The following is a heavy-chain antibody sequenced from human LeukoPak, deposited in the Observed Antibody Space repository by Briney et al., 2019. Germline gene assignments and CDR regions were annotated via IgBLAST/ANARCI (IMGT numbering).Heavy chain of an antibody. Sequence: SETLSLTCTVSGGSIRSSSYYWGWIRQPPGKGLEWIGSIYYSGSTYYNPSLKSRVTISVDTSKNQFSLKLSSVTAADTAVYYCARHRGPAAIPGNWFDPWGQGTLVTVSS. CDR1: GGSIRSSSYY. D-gene: IGHD2-2*01. V-gene: IGHV4-39*01. J-gene: IGHJ5*02. CDR3: ARHRGPAAIPGNWFDP. CDR2: IYYSGST.